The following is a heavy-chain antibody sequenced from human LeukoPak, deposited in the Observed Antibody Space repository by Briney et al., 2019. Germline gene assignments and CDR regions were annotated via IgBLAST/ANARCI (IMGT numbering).Heavy chain of an antibody. V-gene: IGHV4-34*01. CDR3: ARGRPSSGYYFGYYYYYMDV. D-gene: IGHD3-22*01. CDR1: GVSFSGYY. CDR2: INHSGST. Sequence: SETLSLTCAVYGVSFSGYYWSWVRQPPGKGLEWLGEINHSGSTYYNPSLKSRVTISVDTSKIQFSLKLSSVTAADTAVYYCARGRPSSGYYFGYYYYYMDVWGKGTTVTVSS. J-gene: IGHJ6*03.